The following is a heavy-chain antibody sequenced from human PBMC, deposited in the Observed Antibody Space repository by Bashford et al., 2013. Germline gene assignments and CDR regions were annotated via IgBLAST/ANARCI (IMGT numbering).Heavy chain of an antibody. CDR2: ITGSGGST. D-gene: IGHD2-21*01. CDR3: AKDLWGFSGMDV. J-gene: IGHJ6*01. CDR1: GFTFSSYA. V-gene: IGHV3-23*01. Sequence: GSLRLSCAASGFTFSSYAMSWVRQAPGKGLEWVSSITGSGGSTYYADSVKGRFTISRDNAKNTLYLQMNSLRVEDTAVYYCAKDLWGFSGMDVWGQGTTVTVSS.